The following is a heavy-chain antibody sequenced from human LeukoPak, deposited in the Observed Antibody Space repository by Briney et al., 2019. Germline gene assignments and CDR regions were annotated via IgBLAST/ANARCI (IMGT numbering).Heavy chain of an antibody. CDR3: ARGFGDWGLSWFDP. Sequence: SETLSLTCTVSGGAISIGGYYWSWIRQPPGKGLEWIGYIYYSGSAKYNPSLKSRVTISVDTSKNQFSLKLTSVTAADTAVYYCARGFGDWGLSWFDPWGQGTLVTVSS. J-gene: IGHJ5*02. CDR2: IYYSGSA. V-gene: IGHV4-61*08. D-gene: IGHD3-10*01. CDR1: GGAISIGGYY.